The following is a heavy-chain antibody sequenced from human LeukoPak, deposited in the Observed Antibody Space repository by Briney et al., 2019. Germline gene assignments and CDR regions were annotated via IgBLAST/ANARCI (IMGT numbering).Heavy chain of an antibody. CDR3: ARGPRGYDSSGYPEFFQH. CDR2: ISSSSSTI. CDR1: GFTFSYYS. Sequence: PGGSQRLSCAASGFTFSYYSMNWVRQAPGKGLEWVSYISSSSSTIYYADSVKGRFTISRDNAKNSLYLQMNSLRAEDTAVYYCARGPRGYDSSGYPEFFQHWGQGTLVTVSS. D-gene: IGHD3-22*01. J-gene: IGHJ1*01. V-gene: IGHV3-48*01.